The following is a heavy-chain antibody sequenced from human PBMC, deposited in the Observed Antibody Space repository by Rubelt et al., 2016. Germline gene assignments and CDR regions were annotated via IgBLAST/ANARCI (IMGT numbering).Heavy chain of an antibody. D-gene: IGHD1-26*01. Sequence: QVQLQESGPGLVKPSETLSLTCSVSGASITTHYWSWVRQFPGKGLEWLVYGHYSGSTNYNPSLIRRLIMSVDTSKNQSSLKRGSVTAADTAVYYCARDIWMVGATLYFDLWGRGTLVTVS. J-gene: IGHJ2*01. V-gene: IGHV4-59*11. CDR3: ARDIWMVGATLYFDL. CDR2: GHYSGST. CDR1: GASITTHY.